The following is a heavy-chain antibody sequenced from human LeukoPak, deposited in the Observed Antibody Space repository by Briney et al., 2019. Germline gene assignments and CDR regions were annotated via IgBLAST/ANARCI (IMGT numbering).Heavy chain of an antibody. CDR2: IWYDGSNK. J-gene: IGHJ4*02. CDR3: AREGGWSSFDY. D-gene: IGHD6-19*01. V-gene: IGHV3-33*01. Sequence: GGSLRLSCAASGFTFSSYGMHWVRQAPGKGLEWVAVIWYDGSNKYYADSVKGRFTISRDNSKNTLYLQMSSLRAEDTAVYYCAREGGWSSFDYWGQGTLVTVSS. CDR1: GFTFSSYG.